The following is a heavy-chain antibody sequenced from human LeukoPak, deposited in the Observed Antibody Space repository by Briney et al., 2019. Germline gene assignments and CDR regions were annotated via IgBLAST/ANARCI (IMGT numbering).Heavy chain of an antibody. Sequence: PGGSLRLSCAASGFIFSNYGMHWVRQAPGKGLQWVAFIQYDESERFYADSVKGRFTISRDKSENTVHLQMNSLRAEDTALYHCARQMMESPHYYYMDIWGKGTPVTVSS. V-gene: IGHV3-30*02. D-gene: IGHD3-16*01. J-gene: IGHJ6*03. CDR3: ARQMMESPHYYYMDI. CDR2: IQYDESER. CDR1: GFIFSNYG.